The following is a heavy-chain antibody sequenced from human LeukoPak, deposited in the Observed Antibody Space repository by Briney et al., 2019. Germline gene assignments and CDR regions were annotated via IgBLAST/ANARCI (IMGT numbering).Heavy chain of an antibody. CDR1: GGSFSGYY. CDR3: ARGRGYNAFDI. V-gene: IGHV4-34*01. Sequence: PSETLSLTCAVYGGSFSGYYWSWIRQPPGKGLEWIGEINHSGSTNYSPSLRSRVTISVDTSKNQFSLQLNSVTAADTAVYFCARGRGYNAFDIWGHGTLVTVSS. J-gene: IGHJ3*02. D-gene: IGHD5-18*01. CDR2: INHSGST.